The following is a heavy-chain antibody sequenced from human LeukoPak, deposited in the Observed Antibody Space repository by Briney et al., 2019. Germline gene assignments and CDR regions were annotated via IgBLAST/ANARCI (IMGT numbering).Heavy chain of an antibody. J-gene: IGHJ4*02. CDR1: GFTFSSYE. V-gene: IGHV3-21*05. CDR2: ISSSSYI. Sequence: GGSLRLSCAASGFTFSSYEMNWVRQAPGKGLEWVSYISSSSYIYYADSVKGRFTISRDNAKNSLYLQMNSLRAEDTAVYYCARGSVQHYDYWGQGTLVTVSS. CDR3: ARGSVQHYDY. D-gene: IGHD3-3*02.